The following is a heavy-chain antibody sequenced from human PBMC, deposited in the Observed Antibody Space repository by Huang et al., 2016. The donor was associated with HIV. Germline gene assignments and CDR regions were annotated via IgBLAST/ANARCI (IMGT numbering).Heavy chain of an antibody. D-gene: IGHD6-6*01. CDR2: SIPIFGTA. J-gene: IGHJ6*02. CDR3: ARGRTRSSLYDSYYGLDV. Sequence: QVQLVQSGAEVKKPGSSVTVSCKASGGTFSTYAISWVRQAPGQGLEWMVGSIPIFGTANYAQKFQGTVTITAEEVTSTAYMELSSLRSEETALYYCARGRTRSSLYDSYYGLDVWGQGTTVTVSS. V-gene: IGHV1-69*01. CDR1: GGTFSTYA.